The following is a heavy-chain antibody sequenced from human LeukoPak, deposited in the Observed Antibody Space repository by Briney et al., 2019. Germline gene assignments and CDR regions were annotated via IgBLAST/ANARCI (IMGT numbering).Heavy chain of an antibody. Sequence: PGGSLRLSCAASGFTFSGSAMHWVRQASGKGLELGGHIRSKANSYATAYAASVKGRFTMSRDDSKNTAYLQMNSLKTEDTAVYYCTRPSSDSSLQYFQHWGQGTLLTVSS. V-gene: IGHV3-73*01. D-gene: IGHD3-22*01. CDR3: TRPSSDSSLQYFQH. J-gene: IGHJ1*01. CDR2: IRSKANSYAT. CDR1: GFTFSGSA.